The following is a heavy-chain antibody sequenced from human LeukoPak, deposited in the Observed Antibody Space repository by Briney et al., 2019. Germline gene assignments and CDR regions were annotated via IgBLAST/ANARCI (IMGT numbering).Heavy chain of an antibody. CDR3: ARDVTSGYYPHFDY. CDR1: GGSISSGGYY. V-gene: IGHV4-31*03. D-gene: IGHD3-22*01. J-gene: IGHJ4*02. Sequence: SETLSLTCTVSGGSISSGGYYWSWIRQHPGKGLEWIGYIYYSGSTYYNPSLKSRVTISVDTSKNQFSLELSSVTAADTAVYYCARDVTSGYYPHFDYWGQGTLVTVSS. CDR2: IYYSGST.